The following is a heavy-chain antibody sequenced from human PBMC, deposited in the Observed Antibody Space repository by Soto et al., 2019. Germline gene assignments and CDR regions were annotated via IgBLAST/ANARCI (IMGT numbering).Heavy chain of an antibody. V-gene: IGHV3-23*01. CDR3: AKDPNYYDSSGFTAAFDY. D-gene: IGHD3-22*01. CDR1: GFTFSSYA. J-gene: IGHJ4*02. Sequence: EVQLLESGGGLVQPGGSLRLSCAASGFTFSSYAMSWVRQAPGKGLEWVSAISGSGGSTYYADSVKGRFTISRDNSKNTLYLQMNSLRAEDTAVYYCAKDPNYYDSSGFTAAFDYWGQGTLVTGSS. CDR2: ISGSGGST.